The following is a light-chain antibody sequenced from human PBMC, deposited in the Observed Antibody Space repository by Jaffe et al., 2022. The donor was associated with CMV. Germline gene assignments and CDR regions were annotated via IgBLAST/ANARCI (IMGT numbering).Light chain of an antibody. J-gene: IGLJ2*01. CDR1: ISDIGRNY. CDR2: GND. V-gene: IGLV1-47*01. CDR3: ASWDDSLSGVV. Sequence: QSVLTQPPAASGTPGQTVTISCSGGISDIGRNYVYWYQQLPGTAPKLLIYGNDQRPSGVPDRFSDSKSGTSASLAISGLRSEDEADYFCASWDDSLSGVVFGGGTKLTVL.